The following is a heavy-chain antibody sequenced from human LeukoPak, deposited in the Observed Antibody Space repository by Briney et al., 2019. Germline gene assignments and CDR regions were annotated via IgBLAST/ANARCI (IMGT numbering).Heavy chain of an antibody. Sequence: PSETLSLTCTVSGGSITTYYWTWIRQPPRKGLEWIGYIRYSGSTNYNPSLKSRVTISVDTSKNQFSLKLSSVTAADTAVYYCARAQLNFLVDFGMDVWGQGTTVTVSS. J-gene: IGHJ6*02. CDR1: GGSITTYY. CDR2: IRYSGST. D-gene: IGHD2-15*01. CDR3: ARAQLNFLVDFGMDV. V-gene: IGHV4-59*01.